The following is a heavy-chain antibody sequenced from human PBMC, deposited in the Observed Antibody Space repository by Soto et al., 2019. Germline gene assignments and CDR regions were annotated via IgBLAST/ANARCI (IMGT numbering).Heavy chain of an antibody. CDR3: ARHPSRRYYDSSGYYYPLVYVMDV. V-gene: IGHV4-61*01. Sequence: SETLSLTCTVSGGSVSSGSYYWSWIRQPPGKGLEWIGYIYYSGSTNYNPSLKSRVTISVDTSKNQFSLKLSSVTAADTAVYYCARHPSRRYYDSSGYYYPLVYVMDVWGQGTKVTVSS. CDR1: GGSVSSGSYY. J-gene: IGHJ6*02. D-gene: IGHD3-22*01. CDR2: IYYSGST.